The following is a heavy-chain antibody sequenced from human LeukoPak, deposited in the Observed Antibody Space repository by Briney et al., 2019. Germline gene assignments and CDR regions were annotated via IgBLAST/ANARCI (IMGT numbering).Heavy chain of an antibody. CDR2: IWYDGSNK. D-gene: IGHD5-12*01. Sequence: PGRSLRLSCAASGFTFSSYGMHWVRQAPGKGLEWVAVIWYDGSNKYCADSVKGRFTISRDNSKNTLYLQMNSLRAEDTAVYYCARDGYQSHNWFDPWGQGTLVTVSS. V-gene: IGHV3-33*01. J-gene: IGHJ5*02. CDR3: ARDGYQSHNWFDP. CDR1: GFTFSSYG.